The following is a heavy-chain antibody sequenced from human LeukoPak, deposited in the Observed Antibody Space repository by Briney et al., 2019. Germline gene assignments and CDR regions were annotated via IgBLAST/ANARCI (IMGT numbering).Heavy chain of an antibody. Sequence: LAGGSLRLSCTTSGFAFNSYSMNWVRQAPGKGLEWVSYISSGSSSIYYADSVRGRFTISRDNAKNSLYLQLNSLRDEDTVVYYCARVVAGIDWFDPWGQGTLVTVSS. J-gene: IGHJ5*02. D-gene: IGHD6-19*01. CDR3: ARVVAGIDWFDP. CDR1: GFAFNSYS. CDR2: ISSGSSSI. V-gene: IGHV3-48*02.